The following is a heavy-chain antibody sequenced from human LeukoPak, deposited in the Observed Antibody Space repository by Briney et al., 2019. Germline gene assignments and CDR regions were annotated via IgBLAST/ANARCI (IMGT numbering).Heavy chain of an antibody. CDR2: IHPGDSDT. D-gene: IGHD2-2*01. J-gene: IGHJ4*02. V-gene: IGHV5-51*01. CDR1: GYTITSYW. Sequence: GESLKISCKGSGYTITSYWIGSVRQMPGKGLEWMGIIHPGDSDTRYSPSFQGQVNISADKSISTAYLQWSSLKASDTAMYYCARLGEAVVVPAARPFDYWGQGTLVTVSS. CDR3: ARLGEAVVVPAARPFDY.